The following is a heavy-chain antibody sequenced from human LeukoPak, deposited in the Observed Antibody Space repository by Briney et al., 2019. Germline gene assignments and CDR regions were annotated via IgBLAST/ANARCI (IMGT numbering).Heavy chain of an antibody. Sequence: GGSLRLSCAASGFTFRSYAMNWVRQTPGKGLEWVSAISGSGGSTYYADSVKGRFTISRDNSKNTLYLQMNSLRAEDTAVYYCAEEASRDYFDYWGQGTLVTLSS. CDR1: GFTFRSYA. CDR3: AEEASRDYFDY. D-gene: IGHD6-13*01. J-gene: IGHJ4*02. V-gene: IGHV3-23*01. CDR2: ISGSGGST.